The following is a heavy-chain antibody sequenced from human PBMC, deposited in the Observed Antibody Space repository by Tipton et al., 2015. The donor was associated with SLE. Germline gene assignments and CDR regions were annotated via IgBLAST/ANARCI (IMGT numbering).Heavy chain of an antibody. V-gene: IGHV3-69-1*02. CDR1: GFIFNNYA. J-gene: IGHJ3*02. Sequence: GSLRLSCTGSGFIFNNYAINWVRQAPGKGLEWVSSIDILSDFNHADSVKGRFTVSRDKAKNYVFLQMDSLRVEDTGVYYCARSGPTLHAFDIWGQGTMVTVSS. D-gene: IGHD3-10*01. CDR3: ARSGPTLHAFDI. CDR2: IDILSDF.